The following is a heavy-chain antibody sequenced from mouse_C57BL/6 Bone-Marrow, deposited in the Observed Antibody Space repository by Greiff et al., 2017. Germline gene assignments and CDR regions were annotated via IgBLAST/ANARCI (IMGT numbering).Heavy chain of an antibody. V-gene: IGHV1-72*01. CDR1: GYTFTSYW. D-gene: IGHD1-1*01. CDR3: ASYYYGSSFYWYFDV. CDR2: IDPNSGGT. J-gene: IGHJ1*03. Sequence: VQLQQPGAELVKPGASVKLSCKASGYTFTSYWMHWVKQRPGRGLEWIGRIDPNSGGTKYNEKFKSKATLTVDKPSSTAYMQLSSLTSEDSAVYYCASYYYGSSFYWYFDVWGTGTTVTVSS.